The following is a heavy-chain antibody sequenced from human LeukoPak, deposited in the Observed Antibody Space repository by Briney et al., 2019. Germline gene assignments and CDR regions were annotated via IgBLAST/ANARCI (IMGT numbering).Heavy chain of an antibody. J-gene: IGHJ4*02. V-gene: IGHV3-30*04. CDR1: GFTFSSYA. CDR2: ISYDGSNK. CDR3: ARAYKNYFDY. D-gene: IGHD1-14*01. Sequence: GRSLRLSCAASGFTFSSYAVHWVRQAPGKGLEWVAVISYDGSNKYYADSVKGRFTISRDNSKSTLYLQMNSLRAGDTAVYYCARAYKNYFDYWGQGTLVTVSS.